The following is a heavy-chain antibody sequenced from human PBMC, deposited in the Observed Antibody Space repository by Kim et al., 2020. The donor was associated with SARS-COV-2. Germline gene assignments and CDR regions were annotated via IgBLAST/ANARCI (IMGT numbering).Heavy chain of an antibody. D-gene: IGHD3-22*01. J-gene: IGHJ4*02. Sequence: GGSLRLSCAASGFTFSSYAMHWVRQAPGKGLEWVAVISYDGSNKYYADSVKGRFTISRDNSKNTLYLQMNSLRAEDTAVYYCARDPYDSSGYEAPYFDYWGQGTLDTVSS. CDR1: GFTFSSYA. CDR3: ARDPYDSSGYEAPYFDY. CDR2: ISYDGSNK. V-gene: IGHV3-30*04.